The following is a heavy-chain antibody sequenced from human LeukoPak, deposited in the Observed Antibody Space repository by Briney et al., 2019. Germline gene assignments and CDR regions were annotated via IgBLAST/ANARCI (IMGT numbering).Heavy chain of an antibody. J-gene: IGHJ4*02. CDR1: GYTFTGYF. Sequence: ASVKVSCKASGYTFTGYFMHWVRQAPGQGLEWMGRINPNSGDTEYAQTFQGRVTMTRDTSISTAYMDLSRLRSDDTAVCYCARDLSSTSNWELDYWGQGTLVTVSS. CDR3: ARDLSSTSNWELDY. CDR2: INPNSGDT. V-gene: IGHV1-2*06. D-gene: IGHD7-27*01.